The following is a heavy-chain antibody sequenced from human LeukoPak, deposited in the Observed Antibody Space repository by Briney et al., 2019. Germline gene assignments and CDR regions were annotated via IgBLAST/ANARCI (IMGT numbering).Heavy chain of an antibody. CDR2: IWYDGSNK. CDR1: GFTFSTYG. Sequence: QPGRSLRLSCAASGFTFSTYGMHWVRQAPGKGLEWVAVIWYDGSNKYHADSVKGRFTISRDNSRNTLYLQMNSLRAEDTAVYYCARDRLWEYNSSWFEDLDYWGQGTLATVSS. J-gene: IGHJ4*02. D-gene: IGHD6-13*01. CDR3: ARDRLWEYNSSWFEDLDY. V-gene: IGHV3-33*01.